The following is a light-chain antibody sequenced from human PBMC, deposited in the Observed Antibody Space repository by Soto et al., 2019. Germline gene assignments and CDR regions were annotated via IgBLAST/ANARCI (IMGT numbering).Light chain of an antibody. J-gene: IGKJ4*01. CDR3: QQYYSTPRT. CDR1: QSVLYSSNNKNY. CDR2: WAS. Sequence: DIVMTQSPDSLAVSLGERATINCKSSQSVLYSSNNKNYLAWYQQKPGQPPKLLIYWASTRESGVPDRFSGSGSGTDFTLTISSLQADDVAVYYCQQYYSTPRTFGGGTKVEVK. V-gene: IGKV4-1*01.